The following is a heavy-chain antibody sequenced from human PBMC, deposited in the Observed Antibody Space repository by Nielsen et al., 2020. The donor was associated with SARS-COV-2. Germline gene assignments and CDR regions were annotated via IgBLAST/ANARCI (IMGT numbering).Heavy chain of an antibody. CDR1: GGSISSGGYY. CDR2: IYYSGST. V-gene: IGHV4-31*03. Sequence: SETLSLTCTVSGGSISSGGYYWSWIRQHPGKGLEWIGYIYYSGSTYYNPSLKSRVTISVDTSKNQFSLKLSSVTAADTAVYYCARAPITMIVVVNAFDVWGQGTMVTVSS. J-gene: IGHJ3*01. D-gene: IGHD3-22*01. CDR3: ARAPITMIVVVNAFDV.